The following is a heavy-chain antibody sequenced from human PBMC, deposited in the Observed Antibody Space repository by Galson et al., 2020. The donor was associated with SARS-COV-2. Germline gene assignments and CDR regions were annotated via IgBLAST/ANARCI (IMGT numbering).Heavy chain of an antibody. Sequence: GESLKISCKGSGYSFASYWTVWVRQMPGKGLEWMGIIYPGDADTKYSPSFQGQVTISADTSISTAYLQWSSLKASDTGMYYCARRAGTYSGWYFVLWGRRTLVTVSS. J-gene: IGHJ2*01. CDR3: ARRAGTYSGWYFVL. CDR1: GYSFASYW. D-gene: IGHD1-26*01. CDR2: IYPGDADT. V-gene: IGHV5-51*01.